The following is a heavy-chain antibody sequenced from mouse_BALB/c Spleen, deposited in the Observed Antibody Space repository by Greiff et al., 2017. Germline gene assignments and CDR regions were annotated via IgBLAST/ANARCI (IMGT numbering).Heavy chain of an antibody. CDR2: IWAGGST. CDR3: AGEITTVVATRAMDY. D-gene: IGHD1-1*01. J-gene: IGHJ4*01. Sequence: QVQLKESGPGLVAPSQSLSITCTVSGFSLTSYGVHWVRQPPGKGLEWLGVIWAGGSTNYNSALMSRLSISKDNSKSQVFLKMNSLQTDDTAMYYCAGEITTVVATRAMDYWGQGTSVTVSS. CDR1: GFSLTSYG. V-gene: IGHV2-9*02.